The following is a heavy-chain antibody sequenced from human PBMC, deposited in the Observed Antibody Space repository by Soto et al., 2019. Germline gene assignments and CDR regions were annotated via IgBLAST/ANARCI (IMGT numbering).Heavy chain of an antibody. Sequence: QVQLVQSGAEVKKAGSSVKVSCKASGGTFSSYAISWVRQAPGQGLEWMGVIIPIFGTTNYAQKFQGRVMITADESTSSVDMELSSLRSDDTAVYYGTREGAVAGFDYWGQGTRVTVSS. J-gene: IGHJ4*02. D-gene: IGHD6-19*01. V-gene: IGHV1-69*12. CDR3: TREGAVAGFDY. CDR1: GGTFSSYA. CDR2: IIPIFGTT.